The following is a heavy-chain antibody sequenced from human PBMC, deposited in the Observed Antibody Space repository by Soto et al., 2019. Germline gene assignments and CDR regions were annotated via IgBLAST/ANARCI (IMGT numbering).Heavy chain of an antibody. CDR3: AEDPSGVHCSGESCHS. Sequence: EVQMLESGGGLVQPGGSLRLSCTASGFAFSSYAMSWVRQAPGKGLEWVSGIDNIGRITFYADAVKGRFTISRDNSMNTLYLQMTSLRVEDTAIYYCAEDPSGVHCSGESCHSWGQGTLVTVSS. D-gene: IGHD2-15*01. CDR2: IDNIGRIT. V-gene: IGHV3-23*01. CDR1: GFAFSSYA. J-gene: IGHJ4*02.